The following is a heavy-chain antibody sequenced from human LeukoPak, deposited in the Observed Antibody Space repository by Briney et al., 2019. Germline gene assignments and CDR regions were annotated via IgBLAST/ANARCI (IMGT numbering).Heavy chain of an antibody. D-gene: IGHD6-19*01. CDR1: GGSISSGGYY. CDR3: AKDWGQWPDRYFDY. CDR2: INWNGGIT. J-gene: IGHJ4*02. V-gene: IGHV3-20*04. Sequence: ETLSLTCTVSGGSISSGGYYWSWVRQAPGKGLEWVSGINWNGGITAYADSVKGRFTISRDNAKNSLYLQMNSLRAEDMALYYCAKDWGQWPDRYFDYWGQGTLVTVSS.